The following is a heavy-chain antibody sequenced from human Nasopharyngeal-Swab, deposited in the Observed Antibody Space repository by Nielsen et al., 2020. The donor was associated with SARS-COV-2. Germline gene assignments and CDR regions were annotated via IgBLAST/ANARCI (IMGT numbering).Heavy chain of an antibody. CDR3: ARDRSSSWYVRYYYYYGMDV. D-gene: IGHD6-13*01. Sequence: GESLKISCAASGFTFSNYGMHWVRQATGKGLGWVAVIWYDGSNKYYADSVKGRFTISRDNSKNTLYLQMNSLRAEDTAVYYCARDRSSSWYVRYYYYYGMDVWGQGTTVTVSS. J-gene: IGHJ6*02. V-gene: IGHV3-33*01. CDR1: GFTFSNYG. CDR2: IWYDGSNK.